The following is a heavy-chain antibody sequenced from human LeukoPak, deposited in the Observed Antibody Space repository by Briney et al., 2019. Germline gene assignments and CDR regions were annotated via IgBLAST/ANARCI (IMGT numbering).Heavy chain of an antibody. CDR2: INSDGSWT. CDR1: GNYW. D-gene: IGHD2-2*01. CDR3: ARVSSSSTSLPIDY. Sequence: GGSLRLSCAASGNYWMHWVRQAPGKGLVWVSHINSDGSWTSYADSVKGRFTISKDNAKNTVYLQMNNLRAEDTAVYYCARVSSSSTSLPIDYWGQGTLVTVSS. V-gene: IGHV3-74*01. J-gene: IGHJ4*02.